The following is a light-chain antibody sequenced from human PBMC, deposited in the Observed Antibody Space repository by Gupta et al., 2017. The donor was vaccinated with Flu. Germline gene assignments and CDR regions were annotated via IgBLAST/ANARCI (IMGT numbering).Light chain of an antibody. CDR1: SLRSYY. Sequence: SSELTQDPAVSVALGQTVGITCQGDSLRSYYASWYQQKPGQAPVFVIYGKDNRPSGIPDRFSGSSSGNTASLTITGAQAEDEADYYCNSRDSSGNHLGVVFGGGTKLTVL. CDR3: NSRDSSGNHLGVV. J-gene: IGLJ2*01. V-gene: IGLV3-19*01. CDR2: GKD.